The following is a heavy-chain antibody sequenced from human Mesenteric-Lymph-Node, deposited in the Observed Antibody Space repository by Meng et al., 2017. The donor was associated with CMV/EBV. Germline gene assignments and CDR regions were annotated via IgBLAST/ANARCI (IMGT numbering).Heavy chain of an antibody. V-gene: IGHV3-49*04. D-gene: IGHD5-18*01. CDR1: GFTFGDYA. CDR3: ARGPGYSYGYDYYYGMDV. J-gene: IGHJ6*02. Sequence: GGSLRLSCTASGFTFGDYAMSWVRQAPGKGLEWVGFIRSKAYGGTTEYAASVKGRFTISRDDSENSLYLQMNSLKTEDTAVYYCARGPGYSYGYDYYYGMDVWGQGTTVTVSS. CDR2: IRSKAYGGTT.